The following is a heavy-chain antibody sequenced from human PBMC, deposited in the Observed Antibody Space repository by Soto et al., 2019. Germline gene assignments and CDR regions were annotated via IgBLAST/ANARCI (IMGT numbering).Heavy chain of an antibody. D-gene: IGHD6-13*01. V-gene: IGHV3-33*01. Sequence: PGGSLRLSCVASGFAFSSYGIHWVRQAPGKVLEWVAVIWYDGSNKYYADSVKARFTISRDNSKNTLYLQMNSLRAEDTAVYYCAREGIAPDFEYWGQGTLVTVSS. CDR1: GFAFSSYG. CDR2: IWYDGSNK. J-gene: IGHJ4*02. CDR3: AREGIAPDFEY.